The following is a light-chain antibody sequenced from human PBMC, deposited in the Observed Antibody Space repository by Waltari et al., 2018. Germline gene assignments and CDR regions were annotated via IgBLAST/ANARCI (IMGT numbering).Light chain of an antibody. CDR1: SDDIGAYSY. CDR3: RAYTSRGTLK. V-gene: IGLV2-14*03. CDR2: DLT. Sequence: QSALTQPASVSGSPGQSITISCTGTSDDIGAYSYVTWYHQRPGKVPKLIIYDLTGRPSGVSNRFSGSKSGSTASLTVSGLQAEDEGLFYCRAYTSRGTLKFGGGTRVTVL. J-gene: IGLJ2*01.